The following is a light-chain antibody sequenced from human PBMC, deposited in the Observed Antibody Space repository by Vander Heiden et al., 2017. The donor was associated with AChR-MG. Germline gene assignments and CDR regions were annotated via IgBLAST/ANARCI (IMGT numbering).Light chain of an antibody. CDR1: QSISSSS. CDR2: GAS. V-gene: IGKV3-20*01. J-gene: IGKJ2*01. Sequence: EIVLTQSPGTLSLSPGERVTLSCRASQSISSSSLAWYQQKPGQAPRLLIYGASSRATGTPDRFSGSGSETDFTLTISRLEPEDFAAYYCQQYGTSPYTFGQGTKLEIK. CDR3: QQYGTSPYT.